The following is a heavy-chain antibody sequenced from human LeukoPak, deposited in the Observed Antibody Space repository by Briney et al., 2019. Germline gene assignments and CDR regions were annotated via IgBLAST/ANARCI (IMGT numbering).Heavy chain of an antibody. V-gene: IGHV1-24*01. CDR1: GYTLTELS. J-gene: IGHJ3*02. CDR2: FDPEDGET. Sequence: GASVKVSCKVSGYTLTELSMHWVRQAPGKGLEWMGGFDPEDGETIYAQKFQGGVTMTEDTSTDTAYMELSSLRSEDTAVYYCATNHYDWNAFDIWGQGTMVTVSS. D-gene: IGHD3-22*01. CDR3: ATNHYDWNAFDI.